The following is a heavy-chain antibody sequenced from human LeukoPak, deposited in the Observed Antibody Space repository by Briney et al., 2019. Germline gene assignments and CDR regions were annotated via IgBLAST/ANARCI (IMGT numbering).Heavy chain of an antibody. V-gene: IGHV3-7*01. CDR2: IKQDGSEK. J-gene: IGHJ5*02. CDR1: GFTFSSYW. Sequence: GGSLRLSCAASGFTFSSYWMSWVRQTPGKGLEWVANIKQDGSEKYYVDSVKGRFTISRDNAKNSLYLQMNSLRAEDTAVYYCARDRRIAAAGIDPWGQGTLVTVSS. CDR3: ARDRRIAAAGIDP. D-gene: IGHD6-13*01.